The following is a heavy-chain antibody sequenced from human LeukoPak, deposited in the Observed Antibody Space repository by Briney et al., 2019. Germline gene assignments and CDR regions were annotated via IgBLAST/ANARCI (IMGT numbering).Heavy chain of an antibody. CDR1: GFTVSSNY. CDR3: ARDLWYYDSSGYFAFDI. CDR2: IYSGGST. D-gene: IGHD3-22*01. Sequence: PGGSLRLSCAASGFTVSSNYMSWVRQAPGKGLEWVSVIYSGGSTYYADSVKGRFTISRDNAKNSLYLQMNSLRAEDTAVYYCARDLWYYDSSGYFAFDIWGQGTMVTVSS. J-gene: IGHJ3*02. V-gene: IGHV3-53*01.